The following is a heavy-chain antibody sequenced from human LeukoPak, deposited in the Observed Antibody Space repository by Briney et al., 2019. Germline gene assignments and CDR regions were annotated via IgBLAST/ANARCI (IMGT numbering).Heavy chain of an antibody. CDR1: GYTFTGYG. D-gene: IGHD2-15*01. V-gene: IGHV1-18*01. Sequence: ASVKVSCKASGYTFTGYGISWVRQAPGQGLEWMGWISAYNGNTNYAQKLQGRVTMTTDTSTSTAYMELRSLRSDDTAVYYCVREAHFCSGGSCSNYWGQGTLVTVSS. J-gene: IGHJ4*02. CDR3: VREAHFCSGGSCSNY. CDR2: ISAYNGNT.